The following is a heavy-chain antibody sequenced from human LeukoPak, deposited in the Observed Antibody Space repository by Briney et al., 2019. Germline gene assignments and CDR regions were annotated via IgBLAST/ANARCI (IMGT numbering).Heavy chain of an antibody. J-gene: IGHJ6*02. V-gene: IGHV1-69*01. D-gene: IGHD6-13*01. CDR1: GGTFSSYA. CDR2: IIPILGTA. CDR3: ASGEQHPYYYYGMDV. Sequence: ASVKVSCKASGGTFSSYAISWVRQAPGQGLEWMGGIIPILGTANYAQKFQGRVTITADESTSTAYMELSSLRSEDKAVYYCASGEQHPYYYYGMDVWGQGTTVTVSS.